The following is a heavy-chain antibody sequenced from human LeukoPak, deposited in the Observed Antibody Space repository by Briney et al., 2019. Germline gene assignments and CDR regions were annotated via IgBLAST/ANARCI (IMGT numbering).Heavy chain of an antibody. CDR2: IYPGDSDT. CDR1: GYSFTSYW. V-gene: IGHV5-51*01. Sequence: GESLKISCKGSGYSFTSYWIGWVRQMPGKGLEWMGIIYPGDSDTRYSPSFQGQVTISADKSISTAYLQWNSLKASDTAIYYCARRSSSWYRGNFYYYMDVWGKGTTVTVSS. CDR3: ARRSSSWYRGNFYYYMDV. D-gene: IGHD6-13*01. J-gene: IGHJ6*03.